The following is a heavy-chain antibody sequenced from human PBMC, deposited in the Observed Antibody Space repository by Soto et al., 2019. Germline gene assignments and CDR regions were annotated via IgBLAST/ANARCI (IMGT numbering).Heavy chain of an antibody. V-gene: IGHV1-3*01. CDR3: ARAYCGDDCYYTFDY. CDR2: INAGNGDT. D-gene: IGHD2-21*02. J-gene: IGHJ4*02. CDR1: GYTFTNYA. Sequence: GASVKASCKASGYTFTNYAMHCVRQAPGQRLEWMGWINAGNGDTKYSQRLQGRVTITRDTSATTAYMELSSLRSEDTAVYYCARAYCGDDCYYTFDYWGQGPLVTVPQ.